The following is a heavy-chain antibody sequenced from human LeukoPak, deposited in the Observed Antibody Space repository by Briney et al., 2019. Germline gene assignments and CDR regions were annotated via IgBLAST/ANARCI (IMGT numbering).Heavy chain of an antibody. V-gene: IGHV4-39*01. CDR2: IYYSGNT. Sequence: ETLSLTCTVSGASISTSIYYWGWIRQPPGKGLEWIGTIYYSGNTYYNPSLKSRVTISVDTSKNQFSLKLSSVTAADTAVYYCARHGYSNYADFWGQGTLVTVSS. CDR3: ARHGYSNYADF. J-gene: IGHJ4*02. D-gene: IGHD4-11*01. CDR1: GASISTSIYY.